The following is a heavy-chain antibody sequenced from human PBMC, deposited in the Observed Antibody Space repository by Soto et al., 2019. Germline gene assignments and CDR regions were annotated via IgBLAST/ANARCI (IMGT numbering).Heavy chain of an antibody. D-gene: IGHD5-18*01. J-gene: IGHJ4*02. Sequence: SVKVSCKASGVTFSRQDMRWVRQAPGQGLEWMGGIIPIFGTPQYAEKFQDRVTITADESTSTAYMELSSLTSEDTAVYYCATNEGRDGYSSDYWGKGTLVTVSS. CDR2: IIPIFGTP. V-gene: IGHV1-69*13. CDR1: GVTFSRQD. CDR3: ATNEGRDGYSSDY.